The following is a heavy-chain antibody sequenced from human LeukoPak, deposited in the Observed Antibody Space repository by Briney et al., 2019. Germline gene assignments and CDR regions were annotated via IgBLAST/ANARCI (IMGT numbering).Heavy chain of an antibody. CDR3: AKARQLIPFDY. J-gene: IGHJ4*02. Sequence: GGSLRLSCAASGFTFSSYEMNWVRQAPGKGLVWVSRINSDGSSTSYADSVKGRFTISRDNSKNTLYLQMNSLRAEDTAVYYCAKARQLIPFDYWGQGTLVTVSS. CDR1: GFTFSSYE. D-gene: IGHD1-1*01. V-gene: IGHV3-74*01. CDR2: INSDGSST.